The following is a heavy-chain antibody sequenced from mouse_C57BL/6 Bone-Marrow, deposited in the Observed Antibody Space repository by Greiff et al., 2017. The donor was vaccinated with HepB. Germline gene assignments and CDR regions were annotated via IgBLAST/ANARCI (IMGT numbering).Heavy chain of an antibody. CDR3: ATLWRTY. J-gene: IGHJ3*01. D-gene: IGHD1-1*02. CDR1: GYTFTSYW. V-gene: IGHV1-69*01. CDR2: IDPSDSYT. Sequence: QVQLQQPGAELVMPGASVKLSCKASGYTFTSYWMHWVKQRPGQGLEWIGEIDPSDSYTNYNQKFKGKSTLTVDKSSSTAYMQLSSLTSEDSAVYYCATLWRTYWGQGTLVTVSA.